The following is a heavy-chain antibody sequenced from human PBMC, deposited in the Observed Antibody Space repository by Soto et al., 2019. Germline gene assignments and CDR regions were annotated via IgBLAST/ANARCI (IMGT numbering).Heavy chain of an antibody. V-gene: IGHV1-18*04. Sequence: ASFKASCKASGYTFTTYGISWVRQAPGQGLEWMGWISAYNGNTIYAQKFQGRVTMTTDTSTSTAYMELRSLRSDDTAVYYCARVSATGRPFDYWGQGTLVTVSS. CDR1: GYTFTTYG. J-gene: IGHJ4*02. D-gene: IGHD6-13*01. CDR3: ARVSATGRPFDY. CDR2: ISAYNGNT.